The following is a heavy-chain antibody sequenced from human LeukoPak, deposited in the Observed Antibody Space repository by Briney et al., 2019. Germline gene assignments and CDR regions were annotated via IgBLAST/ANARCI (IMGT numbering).Heavy chain of an antibody. D-gene: IGHD6-19*01. Sequence: GGSLRLSCAASGFTFSSYEMNWVRQAPGKGLEWVSYISSSGSTIYYADSVKGRFTISRDNAKNSLYLQMNSLRAEDTAVYYCAREGIAVAGNWFDHWGQGTLVTVSS. CDR1: GFTFSSYE. J-gene: IGHJ5*02. CDR3: AREGIAVAGNWFDH. CDR2: ISSSGSTI. V-gene: IGHV3-48*03.